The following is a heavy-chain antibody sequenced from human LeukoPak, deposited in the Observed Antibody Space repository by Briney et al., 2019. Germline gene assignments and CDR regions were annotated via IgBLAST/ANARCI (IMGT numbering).Heavy chain of an antibody. CDR1: GGSISSGDYY. Sequence: PSQTLSLTCTVSGGSISSGDYYWSWIRQPPGKGLEWIGYIYYSGSTYYNPSLKSRVTISVDTSKNQFSLKLSSVTAADTAVYYCARAQEAGYSYGLDRASDIWGQGTMVTVSS. J-gene: IGHJ3*02. D-gene: IGHD5-18*01. CDR2: IYYSGST. V-gene: IGHV4-30-4*01. CDR3: ARAQEAGYSYGLDRASDI.